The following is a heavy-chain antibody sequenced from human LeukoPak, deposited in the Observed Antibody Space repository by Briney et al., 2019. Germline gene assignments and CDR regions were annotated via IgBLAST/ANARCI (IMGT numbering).Heavy chain of an antibody. J-gene: IGHJ6*03. Sequence: GGSLRLSCAASGFTFSSYEMNWVRQAPGKGLEWVSYISSSGSTIYYADSVKGRFTISRDNAKNSLYLQMNSLRAEDTAVYYCARGDVYSGSYMYYYYYMDVWGKGTTVTVSS. D-gene: IGHD1-26*01. CDR3: ARGDVYSGSYMYYYYYMDV. CDR1: GFTFSSYE. V-gene: IGHV3-48*03. CDR2: ISSSGSTI.